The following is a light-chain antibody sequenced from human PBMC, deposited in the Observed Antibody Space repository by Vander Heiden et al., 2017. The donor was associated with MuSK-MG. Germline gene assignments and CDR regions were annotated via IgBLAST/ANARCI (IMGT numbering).Light chain of an antibody. CDR3: CSYAGSSTWV. Sequence: ALPPSAPVSLSPRPSITISCTGTSSDVGSYNLVSWYQQHPGKAPKLMMYEVRKRPSGVSNRFSGSKSGNTGSLTISGLQAEDEADYDCCSYAGSSTWVFGGGTKLTVL. V-gene: IGLV2-23*02. CDR1: SSDVGSYNL. CDR2: EVR. J-gene: IGLJ2*01.